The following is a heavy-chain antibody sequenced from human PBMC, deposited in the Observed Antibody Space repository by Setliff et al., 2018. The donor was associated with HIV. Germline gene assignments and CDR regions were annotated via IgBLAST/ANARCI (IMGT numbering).Heavy chain of an antibody. D-gene: IGHD1-7*01. V-gene: IGHV4-39*07. J-gene: IGHJ4*02. CDR2: TYYSGST. Sequence: SETLSLTCTVSGGSISSSSYYWGWIRQPPGKGLEWIGSTYYSGSTYYNPSLKSRVTISVDTSKNQFSLKLSSVTAADTAVYYCATYNWNFIVGYWGQGTLVTVSS. CDR1: GGSISSSSYY. CDR3: ATYNWNFIVGY.